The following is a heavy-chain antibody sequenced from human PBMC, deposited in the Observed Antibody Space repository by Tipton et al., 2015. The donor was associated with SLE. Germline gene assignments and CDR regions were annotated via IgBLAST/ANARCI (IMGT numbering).Heavy chain of an antibody. CDR2: INHSGST. V-gene: IGHV4-34*01. J-gene: IGHJ3*02. CDR1: GGSFSGYY. CDR3: ARHGYYYDSSGYDDAFDI. Sequence: TLSLTCAVYGGSFSGYYWSWIRQPPGKGLEWIGEINHSGSTNYSPSLKSRVTISVDTSKNQFSLKLSSVTAADTAVYYCARHGYYYDSSGYDDAFDIWGQGTMVTVSS. D-gene: IGHD3-22*01.